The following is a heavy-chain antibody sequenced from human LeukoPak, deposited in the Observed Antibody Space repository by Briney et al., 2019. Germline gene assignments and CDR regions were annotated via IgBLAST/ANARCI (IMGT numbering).Heavy chain of an antibody. Sequence: IPSETLSLTCTVSGGSISSSSYYWGWIRQPPGRGLEWIGSIYYSGSTYYNPSLKSRVTISVDTSKNQFSLKLSSVTAADTVVYYCARCHSSSWYGDYFDYWGQGTLVTVSS. CDR2: IYYSGST. CDR3: ARCHSSSWYGDYFDY. V-gene: IGHV4-39*01. J-gene: IGHJ4*02. D-gene: IGHD6-13*01. CDR1: GGSISSSSYY.